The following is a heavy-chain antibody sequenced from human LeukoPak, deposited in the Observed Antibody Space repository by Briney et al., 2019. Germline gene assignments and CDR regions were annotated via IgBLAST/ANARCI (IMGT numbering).Heavy chain of an antibody. V-gene: IGHV4-39*07. CDR3: ARELYGDLYFDY. D-gene: IGHD4-17*01. CDR1: GGSISSSSYY. Sequence: PSETLSLTCTVSGGSISSSSYYWGGIRQPPGKGLEWIGSIYYSGSTYYNPSLKSRVTISVDTSKNQFSLKLSSVTAADTAVYYCARELYGDLYFDYWGQGTLVTVSS. J-gene: IGHJ4*02. CDR2: IYYSGST.